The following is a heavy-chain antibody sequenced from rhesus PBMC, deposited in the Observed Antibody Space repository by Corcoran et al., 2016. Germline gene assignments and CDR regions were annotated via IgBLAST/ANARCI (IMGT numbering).Heavy chain of an antibody. Sequence: QLQLQESCPGLLKPSENLSVTCAVSGGPISSSYWSWIRQAQGKGLEWIGYIDGSGSSTNNNPSLKSRVTLSVDTSKNQLSLKLSSVTTADTAVYYCAMVEFADYWGQGVLVTVSS. CDR2: IDGSGSST. CDR3: AMVEFADY. D-gene: IGHD2-21*01. V-gene: IGHV4-169*01. J-gene: IGHJ4*01. CDR1: GGPISSSY.